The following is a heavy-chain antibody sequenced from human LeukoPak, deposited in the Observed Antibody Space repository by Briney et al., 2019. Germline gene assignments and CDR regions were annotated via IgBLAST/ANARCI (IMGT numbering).Heavy chain of an antibody. V-gene: IGHV4-34*01. CDR3: ARDDCSSTSCYDN. Sequence: SETLSLTCAVYGGSFSGYYWSWIRQPPGKGLEWIGEINHSGSTNYNPSLKSQVTISVDTSKNQFSLKLSSVTAADTAVYYCARDDCSSTSCYDNWGQGTLVTVSS. D-gene: IGHD2-2*01. CDR2: INHSGST. J-gene: IGHJ4*02. CDR1: GGSFSGYY.